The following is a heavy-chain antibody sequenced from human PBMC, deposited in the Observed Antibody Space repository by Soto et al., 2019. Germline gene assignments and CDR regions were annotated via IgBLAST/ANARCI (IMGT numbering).Heavy chain of an antibody. CDR3: ARGYCSSTSCYGGYNWFDP. CDR2: IYYSGST. Sequence: SETLSLTCTVSGGSISSGDYYWSWIRQPPGKGLEWIGYIYYSGSTYYNPSLKSRVTISVDTSKNQFSLKLSSVTAADTAVYYCARGYCSSTSCYGGYNWFDPWGQGTLVTGSS. V-gene: IGHV4-30-4*01. D-gene: IGHD2-2*01. J-gene: IGHJ5*02. CDR1: GGSISSGDYY.